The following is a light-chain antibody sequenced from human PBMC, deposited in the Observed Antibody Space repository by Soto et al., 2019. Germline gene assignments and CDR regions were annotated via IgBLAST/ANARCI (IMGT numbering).Light chain of an antibody. Sequence: DIQITQSPSTLSASIGERVTITCRASQSVSNWLAWYQQKPGKAPNLLIYDVSSLESGVPSRFSGSGSGTEFILTISSLQPDDFATYYCQQYDSYSGTFGQGTKVDI. CDR1: QSVSNW. CDR3: QQYDSYSGT. J-gene: IGKJ1*01. CDR2: DVS. V-gene: IGKV1-5*01.